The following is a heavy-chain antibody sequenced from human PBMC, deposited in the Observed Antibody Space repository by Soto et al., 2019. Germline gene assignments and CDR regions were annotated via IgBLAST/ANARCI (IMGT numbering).Heavy chain of an antibody. D-gene: IGHD3-22*01. V-gene: IGHV3-21*01. Sequence: GGSLRLSCAASGFTLSRHTMNWVHQAPGKGLEWVSFIGSRTSDIYYADSVKGRFTISRDNAKNSLYLDLTRLRAEDTAVYFCVRDYYDTSGYPNTFDMWGQGTMVTVSS. CDR1: GFTLSRHT. CDR3: VRDYYDTSGYPNTFDM. CDR2: IGSRTSDI. J-gene: IGHJ3*02.